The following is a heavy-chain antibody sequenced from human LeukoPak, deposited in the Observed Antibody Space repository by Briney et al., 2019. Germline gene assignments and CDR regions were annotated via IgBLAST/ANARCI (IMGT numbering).Heavy chain of an antibody. J-gene: IGHJ4*02. Sequence: SVKVSCKASGGTFSSYAISWVRQAPGQGLAWMGRIIPIFGTANYAQKFQGRVTITTDESTSTAYMELSSLRSEDTAVYYCARDYYGSGAIDYWGQGTLVTVSS. CDR1: GGTFSSYA. D-gene: IGHD3-10*01. V-gene: IGHV1-69*05. CDR3: ARDYYGSGAIDY. CDR2: IIPIFGTA.